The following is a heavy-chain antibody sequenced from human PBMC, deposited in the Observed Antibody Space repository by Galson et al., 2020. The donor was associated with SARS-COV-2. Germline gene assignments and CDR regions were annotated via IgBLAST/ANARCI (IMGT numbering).Heavy chain of an antibody. CDR2: FTYRGGST. CDR1: GFIFSSYA. Sequence: GESLKISCAASGFIFSSYAMSWVRQAPGKGLEWVSAFTYRGGSTYYADSVKGRFTISRDNSKNTLYLQMNSLRAEDTAVYYCAKVSSSSWDSFDYWGQGTLVTVSS. J-gene: IGHJ4*02. CDR3: AKVSSSSWDSFDY. D-gene: IGHD6-13*01. V-gene: IGHV3-23*01.